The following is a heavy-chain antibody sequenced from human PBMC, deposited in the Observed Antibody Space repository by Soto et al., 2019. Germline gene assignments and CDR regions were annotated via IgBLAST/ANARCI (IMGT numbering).Heavy chain of an antibody. CDR3: ARREYQQLSLDY. J-gene: IGHJ4*02. CDR2: IWSDGSNK. D-gene: IGHD2-2*01. Sequence: QVQLVESGGGVVQPGRSLRLSCAASGFTFSSYDMNWVRQAPGKGLEWVAIIWSDGSNKYYTDSVKGRFTISRDNSKNTLFLQMDSLRAEDTAVYYCARREYQQLSLDYWGQGTLVTVSS. CDR1: GFTFSSYD. V-gene: IGHV3-33*01.